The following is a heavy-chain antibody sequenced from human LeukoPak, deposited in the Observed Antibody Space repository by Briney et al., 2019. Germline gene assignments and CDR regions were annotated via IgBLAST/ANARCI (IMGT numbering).Heavy chain of an antibody. Sequence: GASVKVSCKASGYTFTSYYMHWVRQAPGQGLEWMGGIIPIFGTANYAQKFQGRVTITADESTSTAYMELSSLRSEDTAVYYCALNMGYVLRYFDWLLNTYGMDVWGQGTTVTVSS. CDR1: GYTFTSYY. D-gene: IGHD3-9*01. V-gene: IGHV1-69*13. J-gene: IGHJ6*02. CDR2: IIPIFGTA. CDR3: ALNMGYVLRYFDWLLNTYGMDV.